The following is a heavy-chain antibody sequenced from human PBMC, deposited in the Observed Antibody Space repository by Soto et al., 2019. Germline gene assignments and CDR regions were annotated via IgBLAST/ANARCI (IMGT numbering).Heavy chain of an antibody. CDR1: GGSISSSNFY. D-gene: IGHD6-13*01. V-gene: IGHV4-39*01. CDR3: ARLAAAGKGYGMDV. Sequence: PSETLSLTCTVSGGSISSSNFYWGWIRQSPGRGLEWIGSIYYSGSTYYNPSLKSRVTISVDTSKNQFSLKLSSVTAADTAVYYCARLAAAGKGYGMDVWGQGTTVTVSS. J-gene: IGHJ6*02. CDR2: IYYSGST.